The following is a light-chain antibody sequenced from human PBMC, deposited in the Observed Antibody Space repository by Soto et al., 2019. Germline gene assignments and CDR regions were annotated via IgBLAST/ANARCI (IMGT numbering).Light chain of an antibody. Sequence: ELVMTQSTATMSLSPGERATLSCRASQSVSRNLAWYQQKPGQAPRLLIHGASTRAAGIPARFSGSGSGTEFILTISSLQSEDFALYYCQQYNNWPRTFGQGTKLEIK. V-gene: IGKV3-15*01. CDR1: QSVSRN. CDR2: GAS. CDR3: QQYNNWPRT. J-gene: IGKJ2*01.